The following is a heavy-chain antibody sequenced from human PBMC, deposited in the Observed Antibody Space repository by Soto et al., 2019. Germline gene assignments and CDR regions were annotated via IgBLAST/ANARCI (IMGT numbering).Heavy chain of an antibody. J-gene: IGHJ6*02. V-gene: IGHV1-3*01. CDR3: ARGAVAGNYYYYGMDV. D-gene: IGHD6-19*01. CDR2: INAGNGNT. CDR1: GYTFTSYA. Sequence: ASVKVSCKASGYTFTSYAMHWVRQAPGQRLEWMGWINAGNGNTNYAQKLQGRVTMTTDTSTSTAYMELRSLRSDDTAVYYCARGAVAGNYYYYGMDVWGQGTTVTVSS.